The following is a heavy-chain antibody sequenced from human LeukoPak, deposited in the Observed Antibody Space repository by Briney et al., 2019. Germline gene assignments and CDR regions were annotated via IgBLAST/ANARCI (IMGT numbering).Heavy chain of an antibody. CDR1: GGSISSYY. D-gene: IGHD2-2*01. V-gene: IGHV4-59*01. Sequence: SETLSLTCTVSGGSISSYYWSWIRQPPGEGLEWIGYIYYSGSTNYNPSLKSRVTISVDTSKNQFSLKLSSVTAADTAVYYCARGPAVPAAKGGGWFDPWGQGTLVTVSS. CDR3: ARGPAVPAAKGGGWFDP. J-gene: IGHJ5*02. CDR2: IYYSGST.